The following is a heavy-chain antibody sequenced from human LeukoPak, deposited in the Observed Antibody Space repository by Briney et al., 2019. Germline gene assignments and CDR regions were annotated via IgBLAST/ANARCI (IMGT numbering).Heavy chain of an antibody. CDR1: GGSFSGFY. CDR2: INHSGST. Sequence: PSETLSLTCAVYGGSFSGFYCNWIRQPPGKGLEWIGEINHSGSTNYNPSLKSRVTMSGDTSKNQFSLKLSSVTAADTAVYYCASNSGWHTDAFDIWGQGTMVTVSS. CDR3: ASNSGWHTDAFDI. V-gene: IGHV4-34*01. D-gene: IGHD6-19*01. J-gene: IGHJ3*02.